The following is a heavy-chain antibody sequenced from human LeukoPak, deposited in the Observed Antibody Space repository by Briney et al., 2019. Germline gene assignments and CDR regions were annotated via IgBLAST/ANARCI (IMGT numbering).Heavy chain of an antibody. CDR2: ISWNSGSI. D-gene: IGHD1-7*01. CDR3: AKGNWSYPELFGMDV. J-gene: IGHJ6*02. CDR1: GFTFDDYA. Sequence: QAGGSLRLSCAASGFTFDDYAMHWVRQAPGKGLEWVSGISWNSGSIGYADSVKGRFTISRDNAKNSLYLQMNSLRAEDTALYYCAKGNWSYPELFGMDVWGQGTTVTVSS. V-gene: IGHV3-9*01.